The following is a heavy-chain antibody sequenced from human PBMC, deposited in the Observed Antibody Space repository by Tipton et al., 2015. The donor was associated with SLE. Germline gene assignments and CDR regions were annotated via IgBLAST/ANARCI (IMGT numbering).Heavy chain of an antibody. J-gene: IGHJ3*02. CDR3: ARDGAGAFDI. CDR1: GGSISSSGYY. D-gene: IGHD6-19*01. Sequence: LRLSCTVSGGSISSSGYYWGWIRQPAGKGLEWIGRIYTSGSTTYNPSLKSRVTMSVDTSKNQFSLKLSSVTAADTAVYYCARDGAGAFDIRGQGTMVTVSS. V-gene: IGHV4-61*02. CDR2: IYTSGST.